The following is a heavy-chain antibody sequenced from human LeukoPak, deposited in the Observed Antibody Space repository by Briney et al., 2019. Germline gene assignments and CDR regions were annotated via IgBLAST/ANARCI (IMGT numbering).Heavy chain of an antibody. CDR1: GFTFSSYA. V-gene: IGHV3-23*01. D-gene: IGHD7-27*01. Sequence: GGSLRLSCAASGFTFSSYAMGWVRQAPGKGLEWVSAISGSGDTYYADSVKGRFTIFRDNSKNTLYLQMNSLRADDTALYYCVRDIAWGAFDYWGQGTVVTVSS. CDR3: VRDIAWGAFDY. CDR2: ISGSGDT. J-gene: IGHJ4*02.